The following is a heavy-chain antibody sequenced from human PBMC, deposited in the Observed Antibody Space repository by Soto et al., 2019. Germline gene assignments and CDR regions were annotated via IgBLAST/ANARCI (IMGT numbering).Heavy chain of an antibody. CDR2: IYWDDDK. J-gene: IGHJ4*02. CDR3: ALACYYRGDFDY. Sequence: QTTLKGSGPTLVKRTQPLTLTCTFSGFSLSTSGVGGGWIRQPPGKALEWLALIYWDDDKRYSPSLKSRLTTTKDTSKNQVVLTMTNMDPVDTATYCCALACYYRGDFDYGGQGTLVTVSS. D-gene: IGHD3-10*01. CDR1: GFSLSTSGVG. V-gene: IGHV2-5*02.